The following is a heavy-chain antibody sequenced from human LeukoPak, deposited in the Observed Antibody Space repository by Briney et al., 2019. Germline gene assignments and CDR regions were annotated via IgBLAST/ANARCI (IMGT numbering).Heavy chain of an antibody. CDR3: AREPLFRSSSYLHGAFDI. V-gene: IGHV4-59*01. D-gene: IGHD6-19*01. CDR2: IYYSGST. Sequence: SETLSLTCTVSGGSINNYYWSWLRQPPGKGLEWIGYIYYSGSTNYNPSLKGRVTISVDTSKNQFSLKLSSVPAADPAVYYYAREPLFRSSSYLHGAFDIWGQGTMVSVSS. CDR1: GGSINNYY. J-gene: IGHJ3*02.